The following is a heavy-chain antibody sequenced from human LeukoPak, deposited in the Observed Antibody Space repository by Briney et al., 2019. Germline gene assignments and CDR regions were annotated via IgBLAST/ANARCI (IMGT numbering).Heavy chain of an antibody. J-gene: IGHJ4*02. Sequence: GGSLRLSCAASGFTLSSSGMHWVRQAPGKGLEWVVLIPSDGSNKYYADSVKGRFTISRDNSKNTLYLQMNSLRAEDTAVYYCARGTGYDILTGVIDYWGQGTLVTVSS. CDR1: GFTLSSSG. V-gene: IGHV3-30*03. D-gene: IGHD3-9*01. CDR2: IPSDGSNK. CDR3: ARGTGYDILTGVIDY.